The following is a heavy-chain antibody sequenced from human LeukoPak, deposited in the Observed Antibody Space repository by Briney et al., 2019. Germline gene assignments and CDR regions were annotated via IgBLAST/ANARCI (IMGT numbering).Heavy chain of an antibody. D-gene: IGHD6-6*01. J-gene: IGHJ5*02. Sequence: GGSLRLSCAASGFSFDDYAMYWVRQAPGKGLEWVSLISGDGGITYYADSVKGRLTISRDNSKNSLYLQMNSLRNEDTALYYCAKDSRRGIAARPGWFDPWGQGTLVTVSS. V-gene: IGHV3-43*02. CDR3: AKDSRRGIAARPGWFDP. CDR2: ISGDGGIT. CDR1: GFSFDDYA.